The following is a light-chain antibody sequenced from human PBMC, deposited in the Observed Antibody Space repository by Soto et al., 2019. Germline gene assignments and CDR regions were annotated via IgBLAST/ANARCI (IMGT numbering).Light chain of an antibody. Sequence: ELVLTQSPGTLSLSPGERATLSCRASQSVSSSFLGWYQQKPGQTPRLLIYGASSRATGIPDSFSGSGSGTDFTLTISRLEREDFAVYYCQYYGSSPRTFGQGTKVEVK. CDR2: GAS. J-gene: IGKJ1*01. CDR1: QSVSSSF. V-gene: IGKV3-20*01. CDR3: QYYGSSPRT.